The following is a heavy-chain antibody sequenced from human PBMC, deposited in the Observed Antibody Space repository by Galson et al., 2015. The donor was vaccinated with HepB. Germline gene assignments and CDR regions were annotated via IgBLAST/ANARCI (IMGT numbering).Heavy chain of an antibody. Sequence: SLRLSCAASEFTFSTYTMNWVRQAPGKGLEWVSSISSSSSYIYYADSVEGRFTISRDNAKNSLYLQMNSLRAEDTAVYYCARTPYDSSGQGAFDIWGQGTMVTVSS. CDR1: EFTFSTYT. V-gene: IGHV3-21*01. J-gene: IGHJ3*02. CDR3: ARTPYDSSGQGAFDI. D-gene: IGHD3-22*01. CDR2: ISSSSSYI.